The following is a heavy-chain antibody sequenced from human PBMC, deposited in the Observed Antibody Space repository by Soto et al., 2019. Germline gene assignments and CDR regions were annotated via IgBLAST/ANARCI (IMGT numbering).Heavy chain of an antibody. D-gene: IGHD3-3*01. CDR2: ISGSGGST. CDR1: GFTFSSYA. CDR3: AKDLSHSSPPICSGYSPGV. J-gene: IGHJ6*02. V-gene: IGHV3-23*01. Sequence: GGSLRLSCAASGFTFSSYAMSWVRQAPGKGLEWVSAISGSGGSTYYADSVKGRFTISRDNSKNTLYLQMNSLRAVDTAVYYCAKDLSHSSPPICSGYSPGVWGQGTTVTVSS.